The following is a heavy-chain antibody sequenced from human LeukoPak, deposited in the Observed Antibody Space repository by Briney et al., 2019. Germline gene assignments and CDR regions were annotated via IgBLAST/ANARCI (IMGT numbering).Heavy chain of an antibody. CDR2: IDSGSGNI. J-gene: IGHJ3*01. D-gene: IGHD7-27*01. Sequence: GGSLRLSCAASGFTFSSHSMDWVRQAPGKGLEWLSYIDSGSGNIYYRDSVKGRFTISRDNAQDSLYLQMDSLRDEDTAVYYCAREDDDWGPNTLDVWGQGTVVTVSS. CDR3: AREDDDWGPNTLDV. CDR1: GFTFSSHS. V-gene: IGHV3-48*02.